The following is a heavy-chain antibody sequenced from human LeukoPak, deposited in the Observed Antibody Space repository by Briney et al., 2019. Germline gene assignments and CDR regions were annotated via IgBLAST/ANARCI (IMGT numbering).Heavy chain of an antibody. CDR1: GFTFSDTW. Sequence: GGSLRLSCAASGFTFSDTWMHWVRQAPRKGLMWVARINTDGSDAVYAGSVKGRFTISRDNTQNTLHLQMHSLRAEDTAMYYCARVYGGPFDLWGQGNLVTVSS. CDR2: INTDGSDA. J-gene: IGHJ4*02. CDR3: ARVYGGPFDL. V-gene: IGHV3-74*01. D-gene: IGHD4-23*01.